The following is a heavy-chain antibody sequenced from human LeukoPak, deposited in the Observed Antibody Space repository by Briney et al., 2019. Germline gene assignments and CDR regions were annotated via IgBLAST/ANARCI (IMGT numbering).Heavy chain of an antibody. CDR2: ISYDGSGE. J-gene: IGHJ4*02. CDR1: GFTFSNYG. CDR3: AKELTTVTHFDS. V-gene: IGHV3-30*18. D-gene: IGHD4-17*01. Sequence: GRSLRLSCAASGFTFSNYGMHWVRQAPGKGLEWVAVISYDGSGEEYADSVKGRFTIFRDNSKDMLYLQMNSLRAEDTAVYYCAKELTTVTHFDSWGQGTLATVSS.